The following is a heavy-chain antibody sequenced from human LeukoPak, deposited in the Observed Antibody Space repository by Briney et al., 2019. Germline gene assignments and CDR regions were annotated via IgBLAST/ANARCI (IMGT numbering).Heavy chain of an antibody. D-gene: IGHD6-19*01. Sequence: GGSLRLSSAASGFTVSSNYMSWVRQAPGKGLEWVSAISGSGSSTYYADSVKGRFTISRDNSKNTLYLQMNSLRAEDTAVYYCAKPRENSSGVGRYFDYWGQGTLVTASS. CDR1: GFTVSSNY. V-gene: IGHV3-23*01. J-gene: IGHJ4*02. CDR3: AKPRENSSGVGRYFDY. CDR2: ISGSGSST.